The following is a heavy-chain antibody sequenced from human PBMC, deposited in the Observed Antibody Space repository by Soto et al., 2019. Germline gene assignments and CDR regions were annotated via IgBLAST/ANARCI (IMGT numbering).Heavy chain of an antibody. CDR2: IWYDGSNK. V-gene: IGHV3-33*01. CDR3: ARGREAARSIMYNWFDP. D-gene: IGHD6-25*01. J-gene: IGHJ5*02. Sequence: GWSLRLSCAASGFTFSSYGMHWVRQAPGKGLEWVAFIWYDGSNKYYADSVKGRFTISRDNSKNTLYLQMNSLRAEDTAVYYCARGREAARSIMYNWFDPWGQGTLVTVSS. CDR1: GFTFSSYG.